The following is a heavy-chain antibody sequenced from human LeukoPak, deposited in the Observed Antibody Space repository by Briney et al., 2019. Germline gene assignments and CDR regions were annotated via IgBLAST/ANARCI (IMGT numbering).Heavy chain of an antibody. J-gene: IGHJ3*02. Sequence: SETLSLTCTVSGGSISSSSYYWGWIRQPPGKGLEWIGSIYYSGSTYYNPSLKSRVTISVDTSKNQFSLKLSSVTAADTAVYYCARHQRKVYDFWSADPFDAFDIWGQGTMVTVSS. V-gene: IGHV4-39*01. D-gene: IGHD3-3*01. CDR3: ARHQRKVYDFWSADPFDAFDI. CDR2: IYYSGST. CDR1: GGSISSSSYY.